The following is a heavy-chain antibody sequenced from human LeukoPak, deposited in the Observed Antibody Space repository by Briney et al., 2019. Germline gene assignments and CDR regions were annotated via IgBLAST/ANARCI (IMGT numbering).Heavy chain of an antibody. V-gene: IGHV3-21*01. CDR1: GFTFSSYT. CDR3: AREPTYYYDSSGYYSAFDI. D-gene: IGHD3-22*01. J-gene: IGHJ3*02. Sequence: GGSLRLSCAASGFTFSSYTMNWVRQAPGKGLEWVSSITSSSSFIYYADSLKGRFTISRDNPKNSLYLQMNSLKAEDTAVYYCAREPTYYYDSSGYYSAFDIWGQGTMVTVSS. CDR2: ITSSSSFI.